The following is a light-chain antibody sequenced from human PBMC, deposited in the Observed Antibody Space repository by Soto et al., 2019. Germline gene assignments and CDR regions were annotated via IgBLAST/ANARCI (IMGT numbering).Light chain of an antibody. CDR1: QGISSW. J-gene: IGKJ4*01. CDR2: AAS. CDR3: XXXNSFPLT. Sequence: DIQMTQSPSSVSASVGDRXTITXXASQGISSWLAWYQQKPGKAPKLLIYAASSLQSGVPSRFSGSGSGTDFTLTISSLQPXXXXTXXXXXXNSFPLTFGGGTKVEIK. V-gene: IGKV1-12*01.